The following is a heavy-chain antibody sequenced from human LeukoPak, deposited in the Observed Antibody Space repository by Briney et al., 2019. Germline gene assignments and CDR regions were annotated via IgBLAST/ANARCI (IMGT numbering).Heavy chain of an antibody. V-gene: IGHV3-7*01. J-gene: IGHJ4*02. CDR3: ARGGGDFWSAYYSGYYFDY. CDR1: GFTFTNYW. Sequence: GGSPRLSCAASGFTFTNYWMSWVRQAPGKGLEWVANIKQDGNEKYHVDSVKGRFTISRDNAKSSLYLQMNSLRAEDTAVYYCARGGGDFWSAYYSGYYFDYWGQGTLVTVSS. CDR2: IKQDGNEK. D-gene: IGHD3-3*01.